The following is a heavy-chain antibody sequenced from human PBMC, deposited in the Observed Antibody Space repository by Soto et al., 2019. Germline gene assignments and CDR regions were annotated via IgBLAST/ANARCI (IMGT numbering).Heavy chain of an antibody. V-gene: IGHV1-3*01. CDR3: ARDLGGWTDY. J-gene: IGHJ4*02. CDR2: INAGNGNT. Sequence: QVQLLQSGAEVKKPGASVKVSCKASGYTFTSYAMQWVRQDPGQRFEWMGWINAGNGNTKYSKKFQGRVTITSDTSASTDYMDLSSLRSEDTAVYYCARDLGGWTDYWGQGTLVTVSS. D-gene: IGHD6-19*01. CDR1: GYTFTSYA.